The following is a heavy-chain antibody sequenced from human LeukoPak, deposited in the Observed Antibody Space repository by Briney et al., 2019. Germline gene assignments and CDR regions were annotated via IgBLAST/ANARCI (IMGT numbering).Heavy chain of an antibody. Sequence: GGSLRLSCAASGFTFSSHSMNWVRQAPGKGLEWVSYISSSSGTIYYADSVKGRFTCSRDNAKNSLYLQMNSLRAEDTAVYYCARKTGWYADYWGQGTLVTVSS. J-gene: IGHJ4*02. CDR2: ISSSSGTI. CDR3: ARKTGWYADY. D-gene: IGHD6-19*01. CDR1: GFTFSSHS. V-gene: IGHV3-48*01.